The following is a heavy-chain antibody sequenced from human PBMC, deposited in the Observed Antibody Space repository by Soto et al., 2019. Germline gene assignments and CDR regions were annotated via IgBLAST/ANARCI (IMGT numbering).Heavy chain of an antibody. J-gene: IGHJ4*01. CDR3: ARLWCWSVDY. D-gene: IGHD6-13*01. Sequence: QVQLQESGPGLVKPSETLSLTCTVSGGSISSYYWSWIRQPPGKGLEWIGYIYYSGSTNDNPSLRSRVSISVDTSKNQFSLKRSSVTAADTAVYYCARLWCWSVDYWGHGTLVTVSS. CDR1: GGSISSYY. CDR2: IYYSGST. V-gene: IGHV4-59*08.